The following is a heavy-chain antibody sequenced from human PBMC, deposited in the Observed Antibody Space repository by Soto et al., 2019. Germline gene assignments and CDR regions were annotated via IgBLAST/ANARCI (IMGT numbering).Heavy chain of an antibody. V-gene: IGHV3-23*01. CDR3: AKPLIAAAGTERVDY. D-gene: IGHD6-13*01. Sequence: GGSLRLSCAASGFTFSSYAMSWVRQAPGKGLEWVSAISGSGGSTYYADSVKGRFTISRDNSKNKLYLQMNSLRAEDTAVYYCAKPLIAAAGTERVDYWGQGTLVTVSS. CDR1: GFTFSSYA. CDR2: ISGSGGST. J-gene: IGHJ4*02.